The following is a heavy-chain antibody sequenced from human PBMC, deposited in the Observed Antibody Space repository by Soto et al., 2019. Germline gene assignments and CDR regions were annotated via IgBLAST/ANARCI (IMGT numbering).Heavy chain of an antibody. CDR3: ARDYCERSGYF. CDR2: ISSTGSDI. V-gene: IGHV3-21*01. Sequence: TGGSLRLSCAASGFTFSSYGMNWVRQAPGKGLEWVSCISSTGSDIYYADSVKGRFTISRDNAKNSLYLQMNSLRAEDTAVYYCARDYCERSGYFWGQGTLVTVSS. CDR1: GFTFSSYG. J-gene: IGHJ4*02. D-gene: IGHD3-22*01.